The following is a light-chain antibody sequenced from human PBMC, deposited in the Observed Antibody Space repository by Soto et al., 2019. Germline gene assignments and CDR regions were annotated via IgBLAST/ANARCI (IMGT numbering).Light chain of an antibody. J-gene: IGKJ4*01. Sequence: DIQVTQSPPTLSASVGDRVTITCRASQTISTWMAWYQQKPGKAPKLLVYDASTLQSGVASRFSGSGSGTDFTLTINILQPEDFATYYCQQTYSTPLTFGGGTKVDIK. CDR1: QTISTW. V-gene: IGKV1-39*01. CDR2: DAS. CDR3: QQTYSTPLT.